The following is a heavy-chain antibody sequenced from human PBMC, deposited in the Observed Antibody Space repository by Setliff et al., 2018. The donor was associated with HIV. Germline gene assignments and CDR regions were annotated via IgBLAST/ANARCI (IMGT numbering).Heavy chain of an antibody. CDR2: IYYSGRT. D-gene: IGHD6-19*01. CDR3: ARHPSYSSDHPPLYFDY. V-gene: IGHV4-39*01. J-gene: IGHJ4*02. CDR1: GGSISSGAYY. Sequence: SETLSLTCTFSGGSISSGAYYWGLIRQPPGKGLEWIGSIYYSGRTYYNPSLKSRLTISVDTSKNHFSLTLNSVTAADTAVYYCARHPSYSSDHPPLYFDYWGQGTLVTVSA.